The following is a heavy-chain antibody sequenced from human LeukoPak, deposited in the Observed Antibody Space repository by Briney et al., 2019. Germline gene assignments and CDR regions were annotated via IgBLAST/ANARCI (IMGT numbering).Heavy chain of an antibody. V-gene: IGHV3-15*01. CDR1: GLTFTNAW. D-gene: IGHD3-16*01. J-gene: IGHJ4*02. Sequence: GGSLRLSCAASGLTFTNAWMSWVRQAPGKGLEWVGRIKKETDGGTADYAAPVKGRFTVSRDDSRNMLFLQMNSLKTEDTALYYCTTDSAYYGRWGQGTLVTVSS. CDR2: IKKETDGGTA. CDR3: TTDSAYYGR.